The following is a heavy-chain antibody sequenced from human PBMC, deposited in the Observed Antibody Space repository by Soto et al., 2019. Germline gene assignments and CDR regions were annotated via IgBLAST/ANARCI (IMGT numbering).Heavy chain of an antibody. V-gene: IGHV3-21*06. CDR2: ISSTTNYI. J-gene: IGHJ4*02. CDR3: ARESEDLTSNFDY. CDR1: GFSFTRYS. Sequence: GWSLRLSCAAAGFSFTRYSMNWVRQAPGKGLEWVSSISSTTNYIYYGDSMKGRFTISRDNAKNSLYLEMNSLRAEDTAVYYCARESEDLTSNFDYWGQGTLVTVSS.